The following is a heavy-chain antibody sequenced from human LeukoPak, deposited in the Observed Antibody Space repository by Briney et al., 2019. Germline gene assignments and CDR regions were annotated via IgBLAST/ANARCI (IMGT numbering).Heavy chain of an antibody. CDR2: VNLQGGT. J-gene: IGHJ4*02. CDR1: GGSITQTNY. V-gene: IGHV4-4*02. CDR3: ARGGDGDTLTGLVFDY. D-gene: IGHD3-9*01. Sequence: SETLSPTCDVSGGSITQTNYWTWVRQPPGKGLEWIGEVNLQGGTNYNPSLLRRVAISVDTSANHVSLQMTSVTAADTAVYYCARGGDGDTLTGLVFDYWGQGTLVTVSS.